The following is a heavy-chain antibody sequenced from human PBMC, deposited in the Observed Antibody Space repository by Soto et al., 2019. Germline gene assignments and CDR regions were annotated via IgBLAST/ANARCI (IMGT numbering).Heavy chain of an antibody. Sequence: ASVKVSCKASGYTSTSYGISFVRQAPGQGLEWMGWISAYNGNTNYAQKLQGRVTMTTDTSTSTAYMELRSLRSDDPAVYYCARVRGIAILGVVNAVVEYWVKGPLDTVSS. D-gene: IGHD3-3*01. CDR1: GYTSTSYG. CDR3: ARVRGIAILGVVNAVVEY. J-gene: IGHJ4*02. CDR2: ISAYNGNT. V-gene: IGHV1-18*01.